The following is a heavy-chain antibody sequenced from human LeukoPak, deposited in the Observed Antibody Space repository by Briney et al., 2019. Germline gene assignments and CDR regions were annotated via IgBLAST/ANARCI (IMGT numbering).Heavy chain of an antibody. CDR1: GFTFSTYG. V-gene: IGHV3-33*01. D-gene: IGHD5-18*01. CDR2: IWYDGSNK. J-gene: IGHJ6*02. CDR3: ARDTFVYSYGYGGYYYGMDV. Sequence: TGGSLRLPCAASGFTFSTYGMHWVRQAPGKGLEWVAVIWYDGSNKYYADSVKGRFTISRDISNNTLYLQVNSLRAEDTAVYYCARDTFVYSYGYGGYYYGMDVWGQGTTVTVSS.